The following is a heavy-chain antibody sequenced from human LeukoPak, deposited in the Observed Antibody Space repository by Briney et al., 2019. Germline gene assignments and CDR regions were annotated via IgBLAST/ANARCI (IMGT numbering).Heavy chain of an antibody. Sequence: GGSLRLSCAASGFTFSSYGMHWVRQAPGKGLEWEAVIWYDGSNKYYADSVKGRFTISRDNSKNTLYLQMNSLRAEDTAVYYCARGSLVYDFWSGYRTDFFDYWGQGTLVTVSS. V-gene: IGHV3-33*01. CDR3: ARGSLVYDFWSGYRTDFFDY. CDR2: IWYDGSNK. CDR1: GFTFSSYG. D-gene: IGHD3-3*01. J-gene: IGHJ4*02.